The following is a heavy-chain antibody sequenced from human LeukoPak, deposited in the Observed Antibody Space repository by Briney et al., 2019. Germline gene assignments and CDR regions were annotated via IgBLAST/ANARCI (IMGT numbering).Heavy chain of an antibody. CDR1: GYTFTSYY. D-gene: IGHD3-3*01. J-gene: IGHJ4*02. V-gene: IGHV1-46*01. Sequence: ASVKVSCKASGYTFTSYYMHWVRQAPGQGLEWVGIINPSGGSTSYAQKFQGRVTMTRDTSTSTVYMELSSLRSEDTAVYYCARDRKDFWSGYYSYFDYWGQGTLVTVSS. CDR2: INPSGGST. CDR3: ARDRKDFWSGYYSYFDY.